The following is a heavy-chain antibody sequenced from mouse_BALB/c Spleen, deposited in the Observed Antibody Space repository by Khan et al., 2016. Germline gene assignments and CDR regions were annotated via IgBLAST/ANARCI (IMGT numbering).Heavy chain of an antibody. D-gene: IGHD2-4*01. V-gene: IGHV1-7*01. CDR1: GYTFTSYW. CDR3: ASDYDLFAY. CDR2: INPSTGYT. J-gene: IGHJ3*01. Sequence: QVQLKQSGAELAKPGASVKMSCKASGYTFTSYWMHWVKQRPGQGLEWIGYINPSTGYTEYNQKFKDKATLTADKSSSTAYMQLSSLTSEDSAVYYCASDYDLFAYWGQGTLVTVSA.